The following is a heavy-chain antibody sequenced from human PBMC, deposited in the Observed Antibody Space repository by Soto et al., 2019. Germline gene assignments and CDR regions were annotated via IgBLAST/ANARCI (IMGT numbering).Heavy chain of an antibody. CDR3: ARERIVVVTAIRYYYYGMDV. D-gene: IGHD2-21*02. Sequence: AASVKVSCKAAGYTFTRSGISWVRQAPGQGLEWLGWINPDNGNTNYAQHLQGRVSLTTDTSTSTAYMDLRSLRSDDTAVYYCARERIVVVTAIRYYYYGMDVWG. CDR2: INPDNGNT. V-gene: IGHV1-18*01. J-gene: IGHJ6*02. CDR1: GYTFTRSG.